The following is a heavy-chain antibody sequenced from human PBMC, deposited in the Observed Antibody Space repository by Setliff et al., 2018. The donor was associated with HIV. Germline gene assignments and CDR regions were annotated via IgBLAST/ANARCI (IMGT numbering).Heavy chain of an antibody. CDR2: IIPIFGKT. D-gene: IGHD3-22*01. J-gene: IGHJ5*02. CDR1: GGTFSSYG. CDR3: ARGADHFDTSGYYSFFDP. Sequence: SVKVSCKASGGTFSSYGLSWVRQAPGQGLEWMGGIIPIFGKTSYAQNFQGRITITADESTSTAYMELSSLKSDDTAVYYCARGADHFDTSGYYSFFDPWGQGTLVTVSS. V-gene: IGHV1-69*13.